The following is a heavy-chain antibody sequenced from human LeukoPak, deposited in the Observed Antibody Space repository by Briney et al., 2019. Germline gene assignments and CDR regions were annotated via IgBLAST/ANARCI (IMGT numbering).Heavy chain of an antibody. V-gene: IGHV3-74*01. CDR3: ARSNQADDY. Sequence: PGRSLRLSCAASGFTFSIYWMHWVRQVPGKGLVWVARINPGGSSITYADSVKGRFTISRDNAKNTLYLQMDSLRAEDTGVYYCARSNQADDYWGQGTLVTVSP. J-gene: IGHJ4*02. D-gene: IGHD1-14*01. CDR2: INPGGSSI. CDR1: GFTFSIYW.